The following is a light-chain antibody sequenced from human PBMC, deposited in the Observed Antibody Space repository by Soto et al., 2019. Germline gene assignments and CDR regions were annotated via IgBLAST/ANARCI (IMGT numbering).Light chain of an antibody. Sequence: EIVLTQSPATLSLSPGERATLSCRASQSVSSYLAWYQQKPGQAPRLLIYDASNRATGIPARFSGSGSGTDFTLTISCLEPEDFAVYYCQQRSNWLWTFGQGTKV. CDR1: QSVSSY. J-gene: IGKJ1*01. CDR3: QQRSNWLWT. CDR2: DAS. V-gene: IGKV3-11*01.